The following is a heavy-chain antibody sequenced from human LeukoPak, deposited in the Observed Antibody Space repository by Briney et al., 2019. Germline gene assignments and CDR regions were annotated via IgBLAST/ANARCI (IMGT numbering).Heavy chain of an antibody. D-gene: IGHD4-17*01. Sequence: PSETLSLTCTVSGGSISSYYWSWIRQPPGKGLEWIGYIYYSGSTNYNPSLKSRVTISVDTSKNQFSLKLSSVTAADTAVYYCASVTTGLYYFDYWGQGTLVTVSS. CDR1: GGSISSYY. CDR2: IYYSGST. V-gene: IGHV4-59*12. CDR3: ASVTTGLYYFDY. J-gene: IGHJ4*02.